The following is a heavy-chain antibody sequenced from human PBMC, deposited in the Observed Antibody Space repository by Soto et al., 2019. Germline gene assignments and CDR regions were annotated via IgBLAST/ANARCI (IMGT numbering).Heavy chain of an antibody. J-gene: IGHJ6*02. CDR1: GFTFSSYG. D-gene: IGHD2-2*01. CDR2: IWYDGSNK. CDR3: ARELGYCISTSCPARGVYYYGMDV. V-gene: IGHV3-33*01. Sequence: QVQLVESGGGVVQPGRSLRLSCAASGFTFSSYGMHWVRQAPGKGLEWVAVIWYDGSNKYYADSVKGRFTISRDNSKNTLYLQMNSLRAEDTAVYYCARELGYCISTSCPARGVYYYGMDVWGQGTTVTVSS.